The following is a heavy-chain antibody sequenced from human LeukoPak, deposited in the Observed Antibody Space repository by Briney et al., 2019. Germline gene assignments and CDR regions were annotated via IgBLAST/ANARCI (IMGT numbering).Heavy chain of an antibody. CDR3: AKDMGTGIAAVARFDP. V-gene: IGHV3-43D*04. CDR1: GFTFDDYA. Sequence: GGSLRLSCAASGFTFDDYAMHWVRQAPGKGLEWVSLISWDGGSTYYADSVKGRFTISRDNSKNSLYLQMNSLRAEDTALYYCAKDMGTGIAAVARFDPWGQGTLVTVSS. CDR2: ISWDGGST. J-gene: IGHJ5*02. D-gene: IGHD6-13*01.